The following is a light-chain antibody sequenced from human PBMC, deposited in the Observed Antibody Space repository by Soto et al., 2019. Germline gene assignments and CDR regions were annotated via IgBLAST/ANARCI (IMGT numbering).Light chain of an antibody. CDR1: SSDVGGYNY. CDR2: DVS. CDR3: SSYTSSSTYV. J-gene: IGLJ1*01. V-gene: IGLV2-14*01. Sequence: QSALTQPASVSGSPGQSITISCTGTSSDVGGYNYVSWYQQDPGKAPKLMIYDVSNRPSGVAHRFSASKSGNAASLTISGLQADVEADYNCSSYTSSSTYVFGTETKLNVL.